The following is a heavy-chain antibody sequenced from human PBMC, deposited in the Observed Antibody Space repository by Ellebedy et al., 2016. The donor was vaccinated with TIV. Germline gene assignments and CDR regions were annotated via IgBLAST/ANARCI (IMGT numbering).Heavy chain of an antibody. Sequence: MPSETLSLTCTVSGGSISGYYWSWIRKPPGKALEWIGYIYYTGTTTYNPSLKSRVTISVDTSKNHLSLNLSSVTAADTAVYYCARHDFSKNYDAFDIWGQGTMATVS. D-gene: IGHD4-11*01. CDR1: GGSISGYY. J-gene: IGHJ3*02. V-gene: IGHV4-59*08. CDR3: ARHDFSKNYDAFDI. CDR2: IYYTGTT.